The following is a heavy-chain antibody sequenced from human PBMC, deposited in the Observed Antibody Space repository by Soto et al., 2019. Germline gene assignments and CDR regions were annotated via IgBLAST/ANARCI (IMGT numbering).Heavy chain of an antibody. Sequence: GESLKISCKGSGYSFTSYWIGWVRRMPGKGLEWMGIIYPGDSDTRYSPSFQGQVTISADKSISTAYLQWSSLKASDTAMYYCARLPDCSGGSCYPSDAFDIWGQGTMVTVSS. CDR1: GYSFTSYW. D-gene: IGHD2-15*01. J-gene: IGHJ3*02. V-gene: IGHV5-51*01. CDR3: ARLPDCSGGSCYPSDAFDI. CDR2: IYPGDSDT.